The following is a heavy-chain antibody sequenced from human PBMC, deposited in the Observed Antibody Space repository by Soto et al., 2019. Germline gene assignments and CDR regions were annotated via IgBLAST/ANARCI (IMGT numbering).Heavy chain of an antibody. CDR1: GYTLTELS. Sequence: ASVKVSCKVSGYTLTELSMHWGRQAPGKGLEWMGGFDPEDGETIYAQKFQGRVTMTEDTSTDTAYMELSSLRSEDTAVYYCATGASGSYYYYYYGMDVWGQGTTVTVSS. D-gene: IGHD1-26*01. J-gene: IGHJ6*02. V-gene: IGHV1-24*01. CDR2: FDPEDGET. CDR3: ATGASGSYYYYYYGMDV.